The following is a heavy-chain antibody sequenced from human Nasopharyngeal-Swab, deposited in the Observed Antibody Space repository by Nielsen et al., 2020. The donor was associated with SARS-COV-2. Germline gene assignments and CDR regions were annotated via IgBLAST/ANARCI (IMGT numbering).Heavy chain of an antibody. J-gene: IGHJ5*02. Sequence: GESLKISCMASGYSFVNHWIGWVRQKPGKGLEWMWMGYPGNSEIAYSPSFQGQITISADKSINTAYLQWSSLRASDTAMYFCARRAARDGYNYEVDPWGQGTLVTVSS. CDR2: GYPGNSEI. D-gene: IGHD5-24*01. CDR3: ARRAARDGYNYEVDP. V-gene: IGHV5-51*01. CDR1: GYSFVNHW.